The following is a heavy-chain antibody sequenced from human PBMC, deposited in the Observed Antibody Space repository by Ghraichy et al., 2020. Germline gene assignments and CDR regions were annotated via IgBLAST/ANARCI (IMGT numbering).Heavy chain of an antibody. D-gene: IGHD6-13*01. CDR1: GGSFSGYY. CDR3: ARTSRNIAAAGAISSD. V-gene: IGHV4-34*01. CDR2: INHSGST. J-gene: IGHJ4*02. Sequence: SETLSLPCAVYGGSFSGYYWSWIRQPPGKGLEWIGEINHSGSTNYNPSLKSRVTISVDTSKNQFSLKLSSVTAAETAVYYCARTSRNIAAAGAISSDWGQGXXVTVSS.